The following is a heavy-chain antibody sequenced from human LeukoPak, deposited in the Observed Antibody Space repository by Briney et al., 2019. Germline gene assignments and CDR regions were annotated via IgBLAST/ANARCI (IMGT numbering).Heavy chain of an antibody. CDR1: GYTFTSYD. J-gene: IGHJ3*02. CDR3: ARALGDSTMIFDAFDI. D-gene: IGHD3-22*01. Sequence: ASVKVSCKASGYTFTSYDINWVRQATGQGLEWMGWMNTNSGNTGYAQKFQGRVTMTRNTSISTAYMELSSLRSEDTAVYYCARALGDSTMIFDAFDIWGQRTMVTVSS. V-gene: IGHV1-8*01. CDR2: MNTNSGNT.